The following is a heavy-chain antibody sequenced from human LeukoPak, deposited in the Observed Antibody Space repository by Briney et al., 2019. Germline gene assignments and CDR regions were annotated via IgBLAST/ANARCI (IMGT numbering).Heavy chain of an antibody. Sequence: EASVKVSCKASGGTFSSYAISWVRQAPGQGLEWMGGIIPIFGTANYAQKFQGRVTITADESTSTAYMELSSLRSEDTAVYYCAREDYGDYYYMDVWGKGTTVTVSS. CDR3: AREDYGDYYYMDV. V-gene: IGHV1-69*13. D-gene: IGHD4-17*01. CDR1: GGTFSSYA. CDR2: IIPIFGTA. J-gene: IGHJ6*03.